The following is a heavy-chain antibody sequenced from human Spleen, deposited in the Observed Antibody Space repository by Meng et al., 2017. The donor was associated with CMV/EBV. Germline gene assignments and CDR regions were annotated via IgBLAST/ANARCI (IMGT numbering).Heavy chain of an antibody. Sequence: CHVSGGSIGSGGYCWSWIRQQPGKGLGWIRYIYYGGSTYYGPSLRSRVTISIDTSKNQFSLKLSSVTAADTAMYYCAKVRSGYFDYWGQGTLVTVSS. D-gene: IGHD3-3*01. CDR1: GGSIGSGGYC. CDR3: AKVRSGYFDY. J-gene: IGHJ4*02. CDR2: IYYGGST. V-gene: IGHV4-31*03.